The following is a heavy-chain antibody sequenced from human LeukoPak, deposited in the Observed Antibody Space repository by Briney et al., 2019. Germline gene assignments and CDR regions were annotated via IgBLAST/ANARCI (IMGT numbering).Heavy chain of an antibody. V-gene: IGHV1-2*02. Sequence: ASVKVSCKASGYTFTGYYVHWVRPAPGQGLEWMGWINPNSGGTNYAQKFQGRVTMTRDTSISTAYMELSRLRSDDTAVYYCARGSSGSVYYYYYYMDVWGKGTTVTVSS. J-gene: IGHJ6*03. CDR1: GYTFTGYY. CDR3: ARGSSGSVYYYYYYMDV. CDR2: INPNSGGT. D-gene: IGHD6-19*01.